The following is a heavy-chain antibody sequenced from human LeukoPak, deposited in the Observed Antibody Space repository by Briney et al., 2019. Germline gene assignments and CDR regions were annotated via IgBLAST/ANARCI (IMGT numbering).Heavy chain of an antibody. Sequence: GGSLRLSCAASGFTFSSYWMHWVRQAPGKGLGWVSRINSDGSSTSYADSVKGRFTISRDNATNTLYLQMNSLRAEDTAVYYCARDLGGVYGSGSYYFGYWGQGTLVTVSS. CDR1: GFTFSSYW. J-gene: IGHJ4*02. D-gene: IGHD3-10*01. V-gene: IGHV3-74*01. CDR2: INSDGSST. CDR3: ARDLGGVYGSGSYYFGY.